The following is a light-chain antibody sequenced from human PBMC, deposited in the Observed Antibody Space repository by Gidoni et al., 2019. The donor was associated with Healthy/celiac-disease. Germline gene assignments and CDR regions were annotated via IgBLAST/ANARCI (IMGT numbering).Light chain of an antibody. CDR2: GAS. CDR3: QQYNNWPQT. Sequence: EIVMTQSPATLPVSPGERATLSCRASPRASSNLAWYQQNPGQAPRLLIYGASTRATGIPARFIGSRSGTEFTLTISSLQSEDFAVYYCQQYNNWPQTFGQGTKVEIK. J-gene: IGKJ1*01. CDR1: PRASSN. V-gene: IGKV3-15*01.